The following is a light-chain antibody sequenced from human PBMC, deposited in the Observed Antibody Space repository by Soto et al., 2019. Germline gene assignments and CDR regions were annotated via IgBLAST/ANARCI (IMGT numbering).Light chain of an antibody. CDR1: QSVSSN. CDR2: GPS. CDR3: QQYNNWPPLT. V-gene: IGKV3-15*01. J-gene: IGKJ4*01. Sequence: EIVMTQSPATLSVSPGERATLSCRASQSVSSNLPWSQQKPGQAPSFPIYGPSTRATGIPARFSGSGSGTECTLTISSLQSEDVAVDYCQQYNNWPPLTFGGGTKVEIK.